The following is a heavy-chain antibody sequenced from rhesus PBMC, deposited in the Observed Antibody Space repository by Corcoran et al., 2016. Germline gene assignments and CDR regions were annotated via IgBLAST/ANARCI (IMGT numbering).Heavy chain of an antibody. CDR3: ASPVAGPINN. V-gene: IGHV4-80*01. Sequence: QVQLQESGPGLVKPSETLSLTCTVSGASISSNWWTWIRQPPGKGLEWIGEMNGNRGHTHSHPPPKWRVTISKEASRNQFSLKLTSVTAADTAVYSCASPVAGPINNRGQGVLVTVSS. D-gene: IGHD6-37*01. CDR1: GASISSNW. J-gene: IGHJ4*01. CDR2: MNGNRGHT.